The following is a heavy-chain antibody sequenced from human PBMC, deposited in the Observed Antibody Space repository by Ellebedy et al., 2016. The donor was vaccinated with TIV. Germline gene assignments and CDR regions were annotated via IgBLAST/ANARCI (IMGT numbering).Heavy chain of an antibody. D-gene: IGHD2-2*01. CDR1: GSPFNNHA. V-gene: IGHV3-23*01. CDR3: ARASGGYCSSTSGYYDY. CDR2: ISGGGGTT. Sequence: GESLKISCAASGSPFNNHAVSWVRQAPGKGLEWVSAISGGGGTTSYTDSVKGRFTSSRDNIKDTLYLQMNRLRAEDTAVYNCARASGGYCSSTSGYYDYWGQGTLVTVSS. J-gene: IGHJ4*02.